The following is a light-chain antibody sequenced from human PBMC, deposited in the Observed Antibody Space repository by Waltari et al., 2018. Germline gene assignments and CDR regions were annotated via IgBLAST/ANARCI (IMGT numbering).Light chain of an antibody. CDR3: SSYITTNTLWL. V-gene: IGLV2-14*01. J-gene: IGLJ2*01. CDR1: SSVVGAFNF. Sequence: QSALTQPASVSGSPGQSITISCTGASSVVGAFNFVSWYQHHPGKAPKLIVYEVTNRPSGVSSRFSCSKSDNTASLTISGLQAEDEADYYCSSYITTNTLWLFGGGTKLTVL. CDR2: EVT.